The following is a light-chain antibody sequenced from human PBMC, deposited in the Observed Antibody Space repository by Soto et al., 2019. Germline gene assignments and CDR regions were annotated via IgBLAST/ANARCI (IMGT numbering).Light chain of an antibody. CDR1: QAINTY. J-gene: IGKJ5*01. V-gene: IGKV1-9*01. CDR2: AAS. Sequence: DIQLTQSPSFLSASVGGRVTITCRASQAINTYLAWYQQKPGEAPKLLIFAASTLQNGAPSRFSGSGSGTEFTVTSTSLQPEDFATYYCQQRKSYPITFGQGTRLEIK. CDR3: QQRKSYPIT.